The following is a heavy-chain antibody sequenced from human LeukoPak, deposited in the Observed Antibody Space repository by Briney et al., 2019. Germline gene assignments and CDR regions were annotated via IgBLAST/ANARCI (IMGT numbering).Heavy chain of an antibody. CDR2: IYSGGRT. CDR3: VRGPPTPGFFRFFF. V-gene: IGHV3-66*01. CDR1: GLTVSSNF. J-gene: IGHJ4*02. Sequence: PGGSLRLSCAVSGLTVSSNFISWVRQAPGKGLEWVSVIYSGGRTYYAGSVKGRFTISRDNSKNTVDLQMSSLRVDDSAIYYCVRGPPTPGFFRFFFWGQGTLATVSS. D-gene: IGHD2-15*01.